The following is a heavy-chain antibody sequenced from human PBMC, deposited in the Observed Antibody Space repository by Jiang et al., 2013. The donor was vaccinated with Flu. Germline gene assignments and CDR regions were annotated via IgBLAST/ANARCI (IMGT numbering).Heavy chain of an antibody. V-gene: IGHV4-34*01. CDR1: GGSFSGYY. D-gene: IGHD1-26*01. CDR2: INHSGST. CDR3: ARGLFSGRGPGSY. J-gene: IGHJ4*02. Sequence: LLKPSETLSLTCAVYGGSFSGYYWSWIRQPPGKGLEWIGEINHSGSTNYNPSLKSRVTISVDTSKNQFSLKLSSVTAADTAVYYCARGLFSGRGPGSYWGQGTLVTVSS.